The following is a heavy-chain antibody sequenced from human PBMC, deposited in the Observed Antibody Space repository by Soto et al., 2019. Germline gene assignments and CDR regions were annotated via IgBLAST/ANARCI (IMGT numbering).Heavy chain of an antibody. CDR3: ARISDDYGFY. D-gene: IGHD4-17*01. CDR1: GGTFSSYA. CDR2: IIPIFGTA. V-gene: IGHV1-69*13. J-gene: IGHJ4*02. Sequence: SVQVSRKASGGTFSSYANSWVRQAPAQGRARMGGIIPIFGTANYAQRFQGRVTITADEPTSRAYMEVSSLRPDDTAVYYCARISDDYGFYWGQGTLVTVSS.